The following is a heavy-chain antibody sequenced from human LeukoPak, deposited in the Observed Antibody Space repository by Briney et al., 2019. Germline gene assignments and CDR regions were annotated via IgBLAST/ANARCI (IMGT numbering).Heavy chain of an antibody. J-gene: IGHJ4*02. CDR1: GGSFSGYY. CDR2: INHSGST. D-gene: IGHD3-10*01. Sequence: PSETLSLTCAVYGGSFSGYYWSWIRQPPGKGLEWIGEINHSGSTNYNPSLKSRVTISVDTSKNQFSLKLSSVTAADTAAYYCARGRAYYYGSGSYFFDYWGQGTLVTVSS. V-gene: IGHV4-34*01. CDR3: ARGRAYYYGSGSYFFDY.